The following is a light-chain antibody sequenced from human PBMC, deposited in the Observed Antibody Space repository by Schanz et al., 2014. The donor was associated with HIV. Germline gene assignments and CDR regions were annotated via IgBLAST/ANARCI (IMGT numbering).Light chain of an antibody. CDR3: CSYTTTSTYV. CDR2: EVK. J-gene: IGLJ1*01. CDR1: SSDVGAYDR. Sequence: QSALTQPPSVSGSPGQSVTISCTGTSSDVGAYDRVSWYQQPPGTAPKLIVYEVKNRPSGVPGRFSGSKSGNTASLTISGLQAEDEADYYCCSYTTTSTYVFGAGTKLTVL. V-gene: IGLV2-18*02.